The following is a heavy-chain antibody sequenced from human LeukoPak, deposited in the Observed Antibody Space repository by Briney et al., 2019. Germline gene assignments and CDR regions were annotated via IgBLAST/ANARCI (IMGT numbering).Heavy chain of an antibody. V-gene: IGHV5-51*01. CDR1: GYTFTTYW. Sequence: GESLKISCKGSGYTFTTYWIAWVRQMPGKGLDWMGIIYPGDSDTRYSPSFQGQVTISADKSISTAYLQWSSLKASDTAMFYCARLGITGTTLYYFDYWGQGTLVTVSS. CDR3: ARLGITGTTLYYFDY. J-gene: IGHJ4*02. CDR2: IYPGDSDT. D-gene: IGHD1-20*01.